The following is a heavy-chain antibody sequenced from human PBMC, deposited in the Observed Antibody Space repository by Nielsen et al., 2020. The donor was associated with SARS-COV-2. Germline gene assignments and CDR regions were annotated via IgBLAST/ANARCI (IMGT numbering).Heavy chain of an antibody. J-gene: IGHJ4*02. D-gene: IGHD3-22*01. CDR1: GFTVSSNY. V-gene: IGHV3-66*01. CDR3: ARDRRYYDSSGYLY. Sequence: GGSLRLSCAASGFTVSSNYMSWVRQAPGKGLEWVSVIYSGGSTYYADSVKGRFTISRDNSKNTLYLQMNSLRAEDTAVYYCARDRRYYDSSGYLYWGQGTPVTVSS. CDR2: IYSGGST.